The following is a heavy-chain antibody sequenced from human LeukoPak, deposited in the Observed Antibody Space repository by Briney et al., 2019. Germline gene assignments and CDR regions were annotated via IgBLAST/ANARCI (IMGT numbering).Heavy chain of an antibody. CDR1: GYTFTTYG. J-gene: IGHJ1*01. CDR2: ISAYNGNT. D-gene: IGHD2-2*01. CDR3: ARDRTYCSSTNCYSGYFQY. Sequence: ASVKVSCKASGYTFTTYGINWVRQAPGQGLEWMVWISAYNGNTHYAQKLQGRVTMTTDTPTSTAYMELRSLRSDDTAVYYCARDRTYCSSTNCYSGYFQYWGQGTLVTVSS. V-gene: IGHV1-18*01.